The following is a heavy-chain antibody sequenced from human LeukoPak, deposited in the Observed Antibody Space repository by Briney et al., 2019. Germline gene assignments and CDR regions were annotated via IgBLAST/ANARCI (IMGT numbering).Heavy chain of an antibody. Sequence: SQTLSLTCAVSGGPISSGGYSWSWIRQPPGKGLEWIGYIYHSGSTYYNPSLKSRVTISVDRSKIQFSLKLSSVTAADTAVYYCARSSVAAAGYFDYWGQGTLVTVSS. V-gene: IGHV4-30-2*01. CDR2: IYHSGST. D-gene: IGHD6-13*01. J-gene: IGHJ4*02. CDR3: ARSSVAAAGYFDY. CDR1: GGPISSGGYS.